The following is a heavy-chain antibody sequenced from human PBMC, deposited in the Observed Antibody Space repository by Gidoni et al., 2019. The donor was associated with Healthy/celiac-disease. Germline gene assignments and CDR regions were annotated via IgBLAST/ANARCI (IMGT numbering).Heavy chain of an antibody. D-gene: IGHD1-26*01. J-gene: IGHJ3*02. CDR2: MSSSSSYI. Sequence: EVQLVESGGGLVKPGGSLRLSCAASGFTFSSYIMNWVRQAPGKGLECVSSMSSSSSYIYYADSVKGRFTISRDNAKNSLYLQMNSLRAEDTAVYYCARVGFVQWVDIWGQGTMVTVSS. CDR3: ARVGFVQWVDI. V-gene: IGHV3-21*01. CDR1: GFTFSSYI.